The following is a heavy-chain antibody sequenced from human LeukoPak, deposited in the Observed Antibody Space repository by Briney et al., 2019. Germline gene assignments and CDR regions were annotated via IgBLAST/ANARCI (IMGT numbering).Heavy chain of an antibody. Sequence: ASVKVSCKASGYTFTDYYIHWVRQAPGQGLEWMGWMNPNSGSTGYAQKFQGRVTMTRNTSISTAYMELSSLRSEDTAVYYCARGQSSSWTNWGQGTLVTVSS. CDR1: GYTFTDYY. CDR3: ARGQSSSWTN. CDR2: MNPNSGST. D-gene: IGHD6-13*01. V-gene: IGHV1-8*02. J-gene: IGHJ4*02.